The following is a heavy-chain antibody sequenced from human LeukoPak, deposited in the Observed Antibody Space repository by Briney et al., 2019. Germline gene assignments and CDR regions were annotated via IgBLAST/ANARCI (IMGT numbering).Heavy chain of an antibody. CDR2: ISSSGSTI. CDR3: ARGGGSSRWDYYYYYMDV. CDR1: GFTFSDYY. V-gene: IGHV3-11*04. J-gene: IGHJ6*03. D-gene: IGHD6-6*01. Sequence: PGGTQSLSCAASGFTFSDYYMSWIRQAPGKGLEWVSYISSSGSTIYYADPVKGRFTISRDNAKNSLYLQMNSLRAEDTAVYYCARGGGSSRWDYYYYYMDVWGKGTTVTVSS.